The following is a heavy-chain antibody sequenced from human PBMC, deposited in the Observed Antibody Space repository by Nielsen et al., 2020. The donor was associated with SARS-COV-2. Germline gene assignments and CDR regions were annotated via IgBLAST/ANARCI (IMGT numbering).Heavy chain of an antibody. CDR1: GFTFKIYA. Sequence: GESLKISCAASGFTFKIYAMHWVRQAPGKGLEWVAVSGNDGSTYYADSVKGRFTISRDNSKNTLYLQMNSLRAEDTAVYFCAKLDIGGWLGATTGYFDYWGQGTLVTVSS. V-gene: IGHV3-23*01. CDR2: SGNDGST. J-gene: IGHJ4*02. CDR3: AKLDIGGWLGATTGYFDY. D-gene: IGHD1-26*01.